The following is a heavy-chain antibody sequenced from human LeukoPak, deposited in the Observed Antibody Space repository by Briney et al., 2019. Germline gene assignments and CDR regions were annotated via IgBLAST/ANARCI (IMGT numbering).Heavy chain of an antibody. CDR1: GGSISNYY. J-gene: IGHJ6*03. V-gene: IGHV4-59*12. Sequence: SETLFLTCTVSGGSISNYYWSWIRQPPGKELEWIGYIYYSGSTNYNPSLKSRVTISVDTSKNQFSLKLSSVAAADTAVYYCARDAYDSSGYYHYYYYMDVWGKGTTVTVSS. CDR3: ARDAYDSSGYYHYYYYMDV. CDR2: IYYSGST. D-gene: IGHD3-22*01.